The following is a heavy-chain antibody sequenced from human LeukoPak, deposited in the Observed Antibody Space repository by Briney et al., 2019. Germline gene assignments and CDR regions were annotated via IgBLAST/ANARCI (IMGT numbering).Heavy chain of an antibody. V-gene: IGHV1-18*01. CDR2: ISGYNGNT. J-gene: IGHJ4*02. Sequence: ASVKVSCKGSDYTYTNYGISWVRQAPGQGLEWMGWISGYNGNTKYAQKFQGRVTMTTETSTSTAYMELRSLRSDDTAVYYCARGGYCNSTTCDKPFDYWGQGTLVTVSS. D-gene: IGHD2-2*01. CDR3: ARGGYCNSTTCDKPFDY. CDR1: DYTYTNYG.